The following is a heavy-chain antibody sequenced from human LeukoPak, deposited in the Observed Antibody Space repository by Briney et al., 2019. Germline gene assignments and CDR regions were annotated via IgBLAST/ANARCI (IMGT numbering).Heavy chain of an antibody. CDR3: ARFGSNWGFRYFDL. CDR1: GYTFTGYY. D-gene: IGHD7-27*01. J-gene: IGHJ2*01. Sequence: ASVKVSCKASGYTFTGYYMHWVRQAPGQGLEWMGWINPNSGGTNYAQKFQGRVTMTRDTSISTAYMELSRLRSDDTAVYYCARFGSNWGFRYFDLWGRGTLVTVSS. V-gene: IGHV1-2*02. CDR2: INPNSGGT.